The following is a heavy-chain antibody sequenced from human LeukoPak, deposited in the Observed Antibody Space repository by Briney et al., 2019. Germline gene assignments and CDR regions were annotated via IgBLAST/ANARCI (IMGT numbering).Heavy chain of an antibody. V-gene: IGHV3-30*04. CDR1: GFTFSSYA. D-gene: IGHD2-2*01. J-gene: IGHJ4*02. CDR2: ISYDGSNK. Sequence: GGSLRLSCAASGFTFSSYAMHWVRQAPGKGLEWVAVISYDGSNKYYADSVKGRFTISRDNSKNTLYLQMNSMRAEDTGVYYCARDPPDRYCSSTSCPRGGFAYWGQETLVPVSP. CDR3: ARDPPDRYCSSTSCPRGGFAY.